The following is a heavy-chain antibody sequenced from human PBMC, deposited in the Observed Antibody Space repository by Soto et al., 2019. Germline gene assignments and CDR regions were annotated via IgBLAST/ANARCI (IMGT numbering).Heavy chain of an antibody. CDR1: GYTFTSYG. J-gene: IGHJ6*03. CDR2: ISAYNGNT. Sequence: ASVKVSCKASGYTFTSYGISWVRQAPGQGLEWMGWISAYNGNTNYAQKLQGRVTMTTDTSTSTAYMELRSLRSDDTAVYYCARSKLRDYYYYMAVWGKGTTVTVSS. V-gene: IGHV1-18*01. CDR3: ARSKLRDYYYYMAV.